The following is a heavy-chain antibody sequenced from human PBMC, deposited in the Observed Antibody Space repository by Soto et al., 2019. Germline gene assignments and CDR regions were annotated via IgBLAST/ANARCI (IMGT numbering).Heavy chain of an antibody. CDR1: GFTFSRNW. Sequence: EVQLVESGGGLVQPGGSLRLSCAASGFTFSRNWMHWVRQAPGKGLVWLSRINSDGTTTTYADSVKGRFTISRDNSKNRVYLQINNLRADDTAVYYCATVGTGSYNWFDPWGQGTLVTVSS. V-gene: IGHV3-74*01. CDR2: INSDGTTT. J-gene: IGHJ5*02. D-gene: IGHD6-13*01. CDR3: ATVGTGSYNWFDP.